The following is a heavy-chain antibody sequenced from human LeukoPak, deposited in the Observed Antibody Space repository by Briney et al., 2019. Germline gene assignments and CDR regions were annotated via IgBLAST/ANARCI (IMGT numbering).Heavy chain of an antibody. Sequence: SQTLSLTCTVSGGPISSGGYYWSWIRQHPGKGLEWIGYIYYSGSTYYNPSLKSRVTISVDTSKNQFSLKLSSVTAADTAVYYCARALDYGGKRDYFDYWGQGTLVTVSS. CDR1: GGPISSGGYY. CDR2: IYYSGST. D-gene: IGHD4-23*01. J-gene: IGHJ4*02. CDR3: ARALDYGGKRDYFDY. V-gene: IGHV4-31*03.